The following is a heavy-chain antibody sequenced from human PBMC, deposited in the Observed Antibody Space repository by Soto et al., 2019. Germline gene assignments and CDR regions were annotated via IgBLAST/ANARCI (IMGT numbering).Heavy chain of an antibody. D-gene: IGHD3-16*01. V-gene: IGHV2-26*01. CDR2: ILSNDDK. J-gene: IGHJ4*01. CDR3: ARAYLDKGELATDY. CDR1: GFSLSNARIG. Sequence: SVRTLVNPTEALALNFTVSGFSLSNARIGVSCVRQPRGNTLECLPNILSNDDKAYSTSLKSRLTSSTDPSKLQVACTMTNMDPVDTATYYRARAYLDKGELATDYWGHGSLVNVP.